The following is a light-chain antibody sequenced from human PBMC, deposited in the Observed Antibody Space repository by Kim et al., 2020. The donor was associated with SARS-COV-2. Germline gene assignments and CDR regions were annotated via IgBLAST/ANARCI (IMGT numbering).Light chain of an antibody. CDR1: QTVTSNY. CDR2: GAS. V-gene: IGKV3-20*01. J-gene: IGKJ1*01. Sequence: SPGERATLSCRASQTVTSNYLAWYQQKAGQAPKLLIYGASTRATGIPARFSGSGSGTDFTLTITRLEPEDFAVYYCEQFAASPRTFGQGTRVEIK. CDR3: EQFAASPRT.